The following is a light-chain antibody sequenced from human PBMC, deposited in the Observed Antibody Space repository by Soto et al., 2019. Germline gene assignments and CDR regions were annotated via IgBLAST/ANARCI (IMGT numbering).Light chain of an antibody. J-gene: IGKJ1*01. CDR3: QQYKDDAWT. CDR2: DAS. Sequence: DIQLTQSPSTLSASVGDRVTITCRASQRIDRYLAWYQQKPGKAPKLLVYDASTLEGGVPSRFSGSGSATEFILTISSLQPDDFATYYCQQYKDDAWTFGQGTQVDIK. V-gene: IGKV1-5*01. CDR1: QRIDRY.